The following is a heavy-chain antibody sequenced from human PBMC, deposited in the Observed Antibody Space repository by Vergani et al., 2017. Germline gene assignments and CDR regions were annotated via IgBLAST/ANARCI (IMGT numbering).Heavy chain of an antibody. V-gene: IGHV4-30-4*01. CDR1: GGSFSDYY. CDR3: ARGETRTDWFDP. J-gene: IGHJ5*02. D-gene: IGHD3/OR15-3a*01. Sequence: QVQLQEWGAGLLKTSETLSLTCGVSGGSFSDYYWSWIRQAPGMGLEWIGYIYYSGSTYYNPSLKSRVTISVDTSKNQFSLKLSSVTAADTAVYYCARGETRTDWFDPWGQGTLVTVSS. CDR2: IYYSGST.